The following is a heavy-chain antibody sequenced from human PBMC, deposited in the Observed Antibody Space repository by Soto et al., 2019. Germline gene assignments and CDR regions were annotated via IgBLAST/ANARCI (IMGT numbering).Heavy chain of an antibody. V-gene: IGHV4-34*01. CDR3: ARGLDDSSGYYQFDY. Sequence: SETLSLTCAVYGGSFSGYYWSWIRQPPGKGLEWIGEINHSGSTNYNPSLKSRVTISVDTSKNQFSLKLSSVTAADTAVYYCARGLDDSSGYYQFDYWGQGTLVTAPQ. J-gene: IGHJ4*02. D-gene: IGHD3-22*01. CDR1: GGSFSGYY. CDR2: INHSGST.